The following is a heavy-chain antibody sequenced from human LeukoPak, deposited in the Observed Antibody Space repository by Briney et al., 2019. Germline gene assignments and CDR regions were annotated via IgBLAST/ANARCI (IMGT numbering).Heavy chain of an antibody. CDR3: ARECNGDYDY. D-gene: IGHD4-17*01. Sequence: GGSLRLSCAASGFTFSSSWMSWVRQAPAKGLEGVANIKQDGSEKYYVDSVKGRFTISRDNAKNSLYLQTNSLRAEDTAVYYCARECNGDYDYWGQGTLVTVSS. CDR2: IKQDGSEK. CDR1: GFTFSSSW. J-gene: IGHJ4*02. V-gene: IGHV3-7*01.